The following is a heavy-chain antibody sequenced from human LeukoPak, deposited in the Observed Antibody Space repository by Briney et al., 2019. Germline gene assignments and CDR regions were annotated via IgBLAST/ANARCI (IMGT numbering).Heavy chain of an antibody. J-gene: IGHJ4*02. CDR3: ALSLWFGELSGLGY. CDR1: GYSISSGYC. D-gene: IGHD3-10*01. V-gene: IGHV4-38-2*02. CDR2: IYYGGST. Sequence: SETLSLTCTVSGYSISSGYCWGWIRQPPGKGLEWIGSIYYGGSTYYNPSLKSRVTISVDTSKNQFSLKLSSVTAADTAVYYCALSLWFGELSGLGYWGQGTLVTVSS.